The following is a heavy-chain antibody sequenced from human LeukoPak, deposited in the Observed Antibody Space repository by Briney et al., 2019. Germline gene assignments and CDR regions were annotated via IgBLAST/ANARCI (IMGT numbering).Heavy chain of an antibody. V-gene: IGHV3-7*01. J-gene: IGHJ6*03. D-gene: IGHD3-3*01. CDR2: IKQDGSEE. CDR3: ARSDQYYDFWSGYYRLHYMDV. CDR1: GFTFSSYW. Sequence: PGGSLRLSCAAYGFTFSSYWMSWVRQAPGKGLEWVANIKQDGSEEYYVDSVKGRFTISRDNAKNSLYLQMNSLRAEDTAVYYCARSDQYYDFWSGYYRLHYMDVWGKGTTVTVSS.